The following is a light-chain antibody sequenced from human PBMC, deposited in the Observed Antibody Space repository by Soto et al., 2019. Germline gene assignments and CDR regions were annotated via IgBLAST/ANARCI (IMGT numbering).Light chain of an antibody. V-gene: IGKV3-15*01. CDR1: QSISGT. Sequence: EIVMTQSPATLSVSPGGRATLSCRASQSISGTLACYQQKPGQAPRLLIYGASTRATSFPARFSGSGSGTDFTLTISSLQSEDFAVYYCQQYNNWPWTFGQGTRWIS. J-gene: IGKJ1*01. CDR3: QQYNNWPWT. CDR2: GAS.